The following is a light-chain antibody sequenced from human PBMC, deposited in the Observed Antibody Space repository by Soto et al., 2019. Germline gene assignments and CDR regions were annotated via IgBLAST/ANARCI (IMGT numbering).Light chain of an antibody. CDR1: SSDVGGYNY. CDR3: SSYTSSSTEV. CDR2: DVS. J-gene: IGLJ1*01. V-gene: IGLV2-14*01. Sequence: QSALTQPASVSGSPGQSITISCTGTSSDVGGYNYVSWYQQHPGKAHKLMIYDVSNRPSGVSNRFSGSKSGNTASLTVSGLQAEDEADYYCSSYTSSSTEVFGNGTKVXVL.